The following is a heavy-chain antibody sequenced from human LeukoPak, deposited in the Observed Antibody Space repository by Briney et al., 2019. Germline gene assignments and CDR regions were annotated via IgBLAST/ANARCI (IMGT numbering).Heavy chain of an antibody. J-gene: IGHJ6*03. CDR3: ARGWGGDYSSYSYYMDV. CDR1: GGTFNNYA. D-gene: IGHD4-17*01. V-gene: IGHV1-69*06. Sequence: SVKVSCKASGGTFNNYAISWVRQAPGQGLGWRGGVIPIFGTANYAQKFQGRVTITADKSTSTAYMDLSSLRSEDTAVYHCARGWGGDYSSYSYYMDVWGKGTTVTVSS. CDR2: VIPIFGTA.